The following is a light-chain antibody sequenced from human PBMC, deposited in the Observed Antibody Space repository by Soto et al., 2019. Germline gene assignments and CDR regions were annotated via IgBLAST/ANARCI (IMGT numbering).Light chain of an antibody. CDR3: QQYNNWPPGAT. CDR1: QSVSSN. V-gene: IGKV3-15*01. CDR2: GAS. Sequence: EIVMTQSPATLSVSPGERATLSCRASQSVSSNLAWYQQKPGQAPRLLIYGASTRATGIPARFSGSGSGTEFTLTISSLQSEDFAVYYCQQYNNWPPGATFVQGTKVEIK. J-gene: IGKJ1*01.